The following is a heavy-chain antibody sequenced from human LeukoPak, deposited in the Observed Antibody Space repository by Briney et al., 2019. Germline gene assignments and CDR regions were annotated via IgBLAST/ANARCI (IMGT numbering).Heavy chain of an antibody. Sequence: SETLSLTCSVSGATISSSYWSWLRQPPGKGLEWIAHIYNRDTNYNPSLQSRVTISLDTSKNQFSLKLTSVTAADTAVYYCAKNGRTWPSWGRGTLVTVSS. J-gene: IGHJ5*02. CDR1: GATISSSY. CDR3: AKNGRTWPS. CDR2: IYNRDT. D-gene: IGHD2-8*01. V-gene: IGHV4-59*03.